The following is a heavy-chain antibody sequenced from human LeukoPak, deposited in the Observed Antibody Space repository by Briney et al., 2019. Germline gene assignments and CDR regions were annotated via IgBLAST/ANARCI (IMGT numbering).Heavy chain of an antibody. CDR1: GGTFSSYA. Sequence: GASVKVSCKASGGTFSSYAISWVRQAPGQGLKWMGGIIPIFGTANYAQKFQGRVTITADKSTSTAYMELSSLRSEDTAVYYCARSGATSLYYYYYMDVWGKGTTVTVSS. CDR2: IIPIFGTA. CDR3: ARSGATSLYYYYYMDV. V-gene: IGHV1-69*06. J-gene: IGHJ6*03. D-gene: IGHD5-24*01.